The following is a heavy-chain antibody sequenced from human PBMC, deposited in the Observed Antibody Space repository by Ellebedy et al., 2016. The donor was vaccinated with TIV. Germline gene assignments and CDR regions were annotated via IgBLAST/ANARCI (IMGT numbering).Heavy chain of an antibody. CDR3: ARGSGYCSSTSCSGETD. CDR2: INQDGSDK. Sequence: PGGSLRLSCAASGFIFNDYWMHWVRQTPGRGLEWVANINQDGSDKNYVDSVKGRFTISRDNAKNSLYLQMNSLSADDTAVYYCARGSGYCSSTSCSGETDWGQGTPVTVSS. J-gene: IGHJ4*02. V-gene: IGHV3-7*03. CDR1: GFIFNDYW. D-gene: IGHD2-2*01.